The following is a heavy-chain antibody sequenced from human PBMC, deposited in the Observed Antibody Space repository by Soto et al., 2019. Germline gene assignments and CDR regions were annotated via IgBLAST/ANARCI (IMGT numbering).Heavy chain of an antibody. CDR3: AKDGTSCSSTSCYYLPYYYYYMDV. CDR2: ISGSGGST. Sequence: EVQLLESGGGLVQPGGSLRLSCAASGFTFSSYAMSWVRQAPGKGLEWVSAISGSGGSTYYADSVKGRFTISRDNSKNTLYLQMNSLRAEDTAVYYCAKDGTSCSSTSCYYLPYYYYYMDVWGKGTTVTVSS. CDR1: GFTFSSYA. D-gene: IGHD2-2*01. J-gene: IGHJ6*03. V-gene: IGHV3-23*01.